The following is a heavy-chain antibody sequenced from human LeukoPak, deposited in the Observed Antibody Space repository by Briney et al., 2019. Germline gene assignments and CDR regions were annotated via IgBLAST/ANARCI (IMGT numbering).Heavy chain of an antibody. CDR3: ARDQMMAGMVRGVIGYIDY. Sequence: PGGSLRLSCAASGFTFSSYGMHWVRQAPGKGLEWVADIWYDGSNKYYADSVKGRFTISRDNSKNTLYLQMNSLRAEDTAVYYCARDQMMAGMVRGVIGYIDYWGQGTLVTVSS. D-gene: IGHD3-10*01. CDR2: IWYDGSNK. J-gene: IGHJ4*02. V-gene: IGHV3-33*01. CDR1: GFTFSSYG.